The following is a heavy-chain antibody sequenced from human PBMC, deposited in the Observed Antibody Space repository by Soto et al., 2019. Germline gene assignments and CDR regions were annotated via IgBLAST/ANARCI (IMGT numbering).Heavy chain of an antibody. CDR2: IYHSGST. D-gene: IGHD3-3*01. CDR1: GYSISSGYY. J-gene: IGHJ6*02. V-gene: IGHV4-38-2*02. Sequence: PSETLSLTCAVSGYSISSGYYWGWIRQPPGKVLEWIGSIYHSGSTYYNPSLKSRVTISVDTSKNQFSLKLSSVTAADTAVYYCARERRAYDFWSGYYYYYYGMDVWGQGTTVT. CDR3: ARERRAYDFWSGYYYYYYGMDV.